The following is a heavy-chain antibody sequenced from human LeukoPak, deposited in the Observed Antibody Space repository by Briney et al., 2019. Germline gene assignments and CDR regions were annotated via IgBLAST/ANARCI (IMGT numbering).Heavy chain of an antibody. CDR1: GYTFTSYD. J-gene: IGHJ4*02. D-gene: IGHD2-15*01. V-gene: IGHV1-69*05. CDR2: IIPIFGSA. CDR3: AGGYCSGGSCYGTTNDY. Sequence: ASVKVSCKASGYTFTSYDINWVRQATGQGLEWMGGIIPIFGSANYAQKFQGRVTITTDESTSTAYMELSSLRSEDTAVYYCAGGYCSGGSCYGTTNDYWGQGTLVTVSS.